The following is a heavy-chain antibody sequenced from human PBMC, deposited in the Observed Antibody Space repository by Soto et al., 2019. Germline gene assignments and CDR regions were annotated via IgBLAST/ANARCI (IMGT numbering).Heavy chain of an antibody. Sequence: SETLSLTCTISGGSVSVYYWSWIRQSTGQGLEWIGYIHASGSPYYNPSLRSRVTISADTSKNQISLKLTSPTAADTAVYYCARGVGSSPPQYWGRGTLVTVSS. CDR3: ARGVGSSPPQY. CDR2: IHASGSP. V-gene: IGHV4-59*02. J-gene: IGHJ4*02. D-gene: IGHD1-26*01. CDR1: GGSVSVYY.